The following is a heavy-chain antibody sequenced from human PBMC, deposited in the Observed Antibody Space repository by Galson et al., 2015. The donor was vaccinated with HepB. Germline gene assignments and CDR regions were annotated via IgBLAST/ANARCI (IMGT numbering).Heavy chain of an antibody. J-gene: IGHJ5*02. CDR1: GFTFSDSA. CDR2: IRTNAYTYAT. D-gene: IGHD2-21*01. CDR3: RSLTSDDTATYYCARDEKGGPEKFDT. Sequence: SLRLSCAVSGFTFSDSAIHWVRQASGKGLEWVGRIRTNAYTYATAYASSVGGRFTISRDDSENTAFLHMTTDRSTSTVYMELRSLTSDDTATYYCARDEKGGPEKFDTWGQGTLVIVSS. V-gene: IGHV3-73*01.